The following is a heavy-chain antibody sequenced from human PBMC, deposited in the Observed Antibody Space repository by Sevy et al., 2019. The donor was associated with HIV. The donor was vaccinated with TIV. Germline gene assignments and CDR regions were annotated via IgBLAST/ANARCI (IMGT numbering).Heavy chain of an antibody. D-gene: IGHD4-17*01. CDR2: ISGSGDAI. CDR3: ARDHVKDGDLGDYYYFAMDV. CDR1: GFTLSDYY. V-gene: IGHV3-11*01. Sequence: GGSLRLSCAGSGFTLSDYYMSWIRQAPGKGLQWISYISGSGDAIYYADSVKGRFTIPRENAKNSVYLQMNSLRAEDTAVYYCARDHVKDGDLGDYYYFAMDVWGQGTTVTVSS. J-gene: IGHJ6*02.